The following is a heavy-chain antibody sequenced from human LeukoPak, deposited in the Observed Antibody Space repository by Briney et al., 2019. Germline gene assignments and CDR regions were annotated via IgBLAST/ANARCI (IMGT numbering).Heavy chain of an antibody. Sequence: GGSLRLSCAASGFTFSGSAMHWVRQASGKGLEWVGRIRSKANSYATAYAASVKGRFTISRDDSKNTAYLQMNSLKTEDTAVYYCTRRTVGYCSGGSCYWWFDPWGQGTLVTVSS. V-gene: IGHV3-73*01. CDR3: TRRTVGYCSGGSCYWWFDP. CDR2: IRSKANSYAT. CDR1: GFTFSGSA. J-gene: IGHJ5*02. D-gene: IGHD2-15*01.